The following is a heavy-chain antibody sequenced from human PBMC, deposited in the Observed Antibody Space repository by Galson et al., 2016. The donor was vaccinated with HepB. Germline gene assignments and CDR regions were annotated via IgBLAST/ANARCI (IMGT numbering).Heavy chain of an antibody. CDR2: IYSGGGT. J-gene: IGHJ4*02. D-gene: IGHD6-13*01. CDR3: ARRPGN. Sequence: SLRLSCAASGFTVSNNFMRWVRQAPGKGLEWVSLIYSGGGTHYVDSVKGRFIISRDNSKNTLYLQMNSLRVEDTAVYYCARRPGNWGQGTLVTVSS. CDR1: GFTVSNNF. V-gene: IGHV3-53*01.